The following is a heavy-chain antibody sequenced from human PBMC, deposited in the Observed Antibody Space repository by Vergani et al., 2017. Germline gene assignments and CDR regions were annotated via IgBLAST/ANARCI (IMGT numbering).Heavy chain of an antibody. CDR1: GFTFSSYR. Sequence: EVQLVESGGGLVKPGGSLRLSCAASGFTFSSYRMNWVCQAPGRGVVGVSSISSSSSYIYYADSVKGRCTLSRDDAKNSLYLQMNSLRAEDTDVYYCARGSVAADYYYNGMDVGGQGTTVTVSS. CDR2: ISSSSSYI. J-gene: IGHJ6*02. V-gene: IGHV3-21*01. CDR3: ARGSVAADYYYNGMDV. D-gene: IGHD6-19*01.